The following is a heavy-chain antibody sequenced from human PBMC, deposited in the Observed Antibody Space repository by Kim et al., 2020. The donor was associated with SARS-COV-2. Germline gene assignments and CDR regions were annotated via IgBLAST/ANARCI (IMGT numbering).Heavy chain of an antibody. V-gene: IGHV3-9*01. J-gene: IGHJ3*02. CDR1: GFTFDDYA. CDR3: AKDEAVGATSAATDAFDI. D-gene: IGHD1-26*01. CDR2: ISWNSGSI. Sequence: GGSLRLSCAASGFTFDDYAMHWVRQAPGKGLEWVSGISWNSGSIGYADSVKGRFTISRDNAKNSLYLQMNSLRAEDTALYYCAKDEAVGATSAATDAFDIWGQGTMVTVSS.